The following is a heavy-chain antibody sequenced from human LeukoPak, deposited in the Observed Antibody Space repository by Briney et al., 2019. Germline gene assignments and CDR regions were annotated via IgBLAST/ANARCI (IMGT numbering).Heavy chain of an antibody. D-gene: IGHD2-15*01. CDR1: GGSISSGGYY. J-gene: IGHJ5*02. V-gene: IGHV4-31*03. CDR2: IYYSGST. CDR3: ARDSGQYCSGGSCYSGRLFDP. Sequence: SQTLSLTCTVSGGSISSGGYYWSWIRQHPGKGLEWIGYIYYSGSTYYNPPLKSRVTISVDTSKNQFSLKLSSVTAADTAVYYCARDSGQYCSGGSCYSGRLFDPWGQGTLVTVSS.